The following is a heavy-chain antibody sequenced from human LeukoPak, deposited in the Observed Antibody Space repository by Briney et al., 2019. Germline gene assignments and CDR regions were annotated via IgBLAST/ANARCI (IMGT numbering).Heavy chain of an antibody. J-gene: IGHJ6*03. Sequence: PGGSLRLSCAASGFTFNNYGMSWVRQAPGKGLEWVANIKQDGSEKYYVDSVKGRFTISRDNAKNSLYLQMNSLRAEDTAVYYCARGALNRSGWGYYYYYMDVWGKGTTVTVSS. CDR1: GFTFNNYG. CDR3: ARGALNRSGWGYYYYYMDV. D-gene: IGHD6-19*01. V-gene: IGHV3-7*01. CDR2: IKQDGSEK.